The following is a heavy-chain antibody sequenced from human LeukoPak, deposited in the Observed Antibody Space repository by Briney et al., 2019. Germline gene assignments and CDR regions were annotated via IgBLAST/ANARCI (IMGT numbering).Heavy chain of an antibody. CDR1: GYSISSGYY. CDR3: ASFVGAATTSPIDY. D-gene: IGHD1-26*01. J-gene: IGHJ4*02. CDR2: VYPSGST. Sequence: SETLSLTCAVSGYSISSGYYWGLIRQPPGKGLEWIGSVYPSGSTYYNPSLKSRVTISADTSKNQFSLKLSSVTAADTAVYYCASFVGAATTSPIDYWGQGTLVTVSS. V-gene: IGHV4-38-2*01.